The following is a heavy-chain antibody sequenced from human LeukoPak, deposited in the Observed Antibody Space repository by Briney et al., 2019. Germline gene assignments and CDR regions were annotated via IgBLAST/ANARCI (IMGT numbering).Heavy chain of an antibody. J-gene: IGHJ3*02. D-gene: IGHD5-24*01. CDR3: ARAQRWLQLRNAFDI. V-gene: IGHV1-2*02. CDR1: GYTFTGYY. Sequence: GASVKVSCKASGYTFTGYYMHWVRQAPGQGREWMGWINPNSGGTNYAQKSQGRVTMTRDTSISTAYMELSRLRSDDTAVYYCARAQRWLQLRNAFDIWGQGTMVTVSS. CDR2: INPNSGGT.